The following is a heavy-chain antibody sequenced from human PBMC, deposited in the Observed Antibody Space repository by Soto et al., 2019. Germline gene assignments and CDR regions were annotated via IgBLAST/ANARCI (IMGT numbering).Heavy chain of an antibody. CDR3: ARAADYPGGVDY. V-gene: IGHV4-31*03. CDR2: IYYSGST. CDR1: GGSISSGGYY. D-gene: IGHD4-17*01. J-gene: IGHJ4*02. Sequence: QVQLQESGPGLVKPSQTLSLTCTVSGGSISSGGYYWSWIRQHPGKGLEWIGYIYYSGSTYYNPSLKSRVTISVDTSKNQSALKLSSVTAADTAVYYCARAADYPGGVDYWGQGTLVTVSS.